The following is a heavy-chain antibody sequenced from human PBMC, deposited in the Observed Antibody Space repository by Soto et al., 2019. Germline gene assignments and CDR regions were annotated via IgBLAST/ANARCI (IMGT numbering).Heavy chain of an antibody. D-gene: IGHD3-10*01. CDR3: ARDRKYYSDSGSYGMDV. CDR2: IYGTGRSGSS. Sequence: TRSGTCHCSGISVRSFYLSWILQPAGKGLEWIGRIYGTGRSGSSNYNPSLKGRVTMPVDTSKNQISLKLTSVTAADTAVYFCARDRKYYSDSGSYGMDVWGQGTTVTVSS. CDR1: GISVRSFY. J-gene: IGHJ6*02. V-gene: IGHV4-4*07.